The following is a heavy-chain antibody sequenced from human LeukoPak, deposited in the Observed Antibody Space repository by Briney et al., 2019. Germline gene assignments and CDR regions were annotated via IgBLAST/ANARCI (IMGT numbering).Heavy chain of an antibody. J-gene: IGHJ4*02. V-gene: IGHV1-69*13. CDR1: GGTFSSYA. D-gene: IGHD3-10*01. CDR2: IIPIFGTA. Sequence: GASVKVSCKASGGTFSSYAISWVRQAPGQGLEWMGGIIPIFGTANYAQKFQGRVTITADESTSTAYMELSSLRSEDTAVYYCASGSDHGSGSYSLDYWGQGTLVTVSS. CDR3: ASGSDHGSGSYSLDY.